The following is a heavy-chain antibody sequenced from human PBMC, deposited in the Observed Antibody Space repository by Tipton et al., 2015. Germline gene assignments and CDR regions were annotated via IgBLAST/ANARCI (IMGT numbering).Heavy chain of an antibody. Sequence: TLSLTCTVSGGSVRSDKYFWTWIRQPPGKGLEWIGFMDYSGTTNYNPSLKSRVAMSVDTSNNQFSLKLHSVTTADTAVYYCARVRDYDFWSGTSYCFDYWGQGTLVTVSS. V-gene: IGHV4-61*01. CDR2: MDYSGTT. D-gene: IGHD3-3*01. J-gene: IGHJ4*02. CDR3: ARVRDYDFWSGTSYCFDY. CDR1: GGSVRSDKYF.